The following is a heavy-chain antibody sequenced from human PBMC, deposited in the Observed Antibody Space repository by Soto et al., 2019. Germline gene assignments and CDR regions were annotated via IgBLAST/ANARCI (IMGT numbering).Heavy chain of an antibody. J-gene: IGHJ5*02. V-gene: IGHV4-39*01. CDR2: IYYSGTT. CDR1: GGSISSSRYY. Sequence: PSETLSLTCTVSGGSISSSRYYWGWIRQPPGKGLEWIGSIYYSGTTYYNPSLKSRVTISVDTPRNQFSLKLSSVTAADTAVYYCARVPYCSSINCSTGFGGWFDPWGQGTLVTVSS. CDR3: ARVPYCSSINCSTGFGGWFDP. D-gene: IGHD2-2*02.